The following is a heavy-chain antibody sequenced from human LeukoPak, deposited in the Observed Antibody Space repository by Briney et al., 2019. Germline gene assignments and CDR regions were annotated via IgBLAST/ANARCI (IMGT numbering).Heavy chain of an antibody. J-gene: IGHJ3*01. CDR3: ARGYCSGGGCSVLDAFDG. V-gene: IGHV1-46*01. Sequence: ASVTVSCKTSGYTFTNYYIHWVRRAPGQGLEWMGNINPSGGSTSYPQKFQGRVTMTRDTSTTTVYMELSTLRSEDTAIYYCARGYCSGGGCSVLDAFDGWRQGTMVTVSS. D-gene: IGHD2-15*01. CDR2: INPSGGST. CDR1: GYTFTNYY.